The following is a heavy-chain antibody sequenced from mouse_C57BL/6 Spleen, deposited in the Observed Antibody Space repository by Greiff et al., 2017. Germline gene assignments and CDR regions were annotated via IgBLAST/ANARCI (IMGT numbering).Heavy chain of an antibody. CDR3: ARYDYDFYFDY. J-gene: IGHJ2*01. CDR2: IDPSDSYT. CDR1: GYTFTSYW. D-gene: IGHD2-4*01. V-gene: IGHV1-59*01. Sequence: QVQLQQPGAELVRPGTSVKLSCKASGYTFTSYWMHWVKQRPGQGLEWIGVIDPSDSYTNYNQKFKGKATLTVDPSSSTAYMQLSSLTSEDSAVYYCARYDYDFYFDYWGQGTTLTVSS.